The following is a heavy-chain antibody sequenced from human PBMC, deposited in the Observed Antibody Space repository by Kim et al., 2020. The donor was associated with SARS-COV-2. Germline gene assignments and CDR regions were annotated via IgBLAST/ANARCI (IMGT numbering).Heavy chain of an antibody. CDR2: INHSGST. J-gene: IGHJ4*02. D-gene: IGHD3-10*01. CDR3: ATLWFGELIFDY. Sequence: SETLSLTCAVYGGSFSGYYWSWIRQPPGKGLEWIGEINHSGSTNYNPSLKSRVTISVDTSKNQFSLKLSSVTAADTAVYYCATLWFGELIFDYWGQGTLV. CDR1: GGSFSGYY. V-gene: IGHV4-34*01.